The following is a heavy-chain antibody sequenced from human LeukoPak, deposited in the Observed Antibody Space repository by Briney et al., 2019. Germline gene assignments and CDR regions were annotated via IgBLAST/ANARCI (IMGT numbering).Heavy chain of an antibody. Sequence: GGSLRLSCAASGFTFSSYSMNWVRQAPGKGLEWVSSISSSSSYIYYADSVKGRFTISRDNAKNSLYLQMNSLRAEDTAVYYCARDVGGSGSYLNYYYYYGMDVWGQGTTVTVS. D-gene: IGHD3-10*01. CDR3: ARDVGGSGSYLNYYYYYGMDV. CDR1: GFTFSSYS. V-gene: IGHV3-21*01. J-gene: IGHJ6*02. CDR2: ISSSSSYI.